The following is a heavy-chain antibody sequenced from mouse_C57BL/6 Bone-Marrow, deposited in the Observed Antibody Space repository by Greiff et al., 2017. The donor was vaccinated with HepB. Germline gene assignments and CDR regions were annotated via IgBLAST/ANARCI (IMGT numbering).Heavy chain of an antibody. CDR2: IWWDDDK. D-gene: IGHD1-1*01. CDR1: GFSLSTFGMG. V-gene: IGHV8-8*01. CDR3: ARIPFYYYGSSYWYFDV. J-gene: IGHJ1*03. Sequence: QVTLKVSGPGILQPSQTLSLTCSFSGFSLSTFGMGVGWIRQPSGKGLEWLAHIWWDDDKYYNPALKSRLTISKDTSKNQVFLKIANVDTADTATYYCARIPFYYYGSSYWYFDVWGTGTTVTVSS.